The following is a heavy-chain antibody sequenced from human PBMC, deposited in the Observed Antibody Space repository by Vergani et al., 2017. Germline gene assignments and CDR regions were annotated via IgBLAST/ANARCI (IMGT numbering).Heavy chain of an antibody. CDR2: INPKTGGT. V-gene: IGHV1-2*02. Sequence: VQLVQSGAEVKKPGASVKVSCKASAYTFTAYNMHWVRQAPGQGLEWMGWINPKTGGTNYAQKFHGRVTMTRDTSISTAYMELSSLKSDDAAIYYCARRLGYDSPFDYWGQGTLVTVSS. CDR3: ARRLGYDSPFDY. CDR1: AYTFTAYN. J-gene: IGHJ4*02. D-gene: IGHD3-3*01.